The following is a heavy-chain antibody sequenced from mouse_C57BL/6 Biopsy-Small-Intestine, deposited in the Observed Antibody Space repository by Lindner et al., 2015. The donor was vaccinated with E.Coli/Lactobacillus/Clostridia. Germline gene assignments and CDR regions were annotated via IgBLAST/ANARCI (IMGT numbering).Heavy chain of an antibody. CDR2: INPSTGGT. D-gene: IGHD4-1*01. CDR1: GYSFTGYY. V-gene: IGHV1-42*01. Sequence: VQLQESGPELVKPGASVKISCKASGYSFTGYYMNWVKQSPEKSLEWIGEINPSTGGTTYSQKFEAKATLSVDKSSSTAYMQLKSLTSEDSAVYYCAGTGNYYALDYWGQGTSVTVSS. J-gene: IGHJ4*01. CDR3: AGTGNYYALDY.